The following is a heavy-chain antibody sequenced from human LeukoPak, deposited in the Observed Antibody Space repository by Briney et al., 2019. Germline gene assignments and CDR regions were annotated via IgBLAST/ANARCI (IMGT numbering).Heavy chain of an antibody. CDR1: GGSFSAYY. V-gene: IGHV4-34*01. CDR3: ARGPTISETGYFDY. CDR2: INHRGDT. J-gene: IGHJ4*03. Sequence: SETLSLTCAVYGGSFSAYYWSWIRQSPGKGLESIAEINHRGDTNYNPSVKSRVSISVDTSKNQFSLKVTSLTAADTAVYYCARGPTISETGYFDYWGQGTLVTVSS. D-gene: IGHD1-1*01.